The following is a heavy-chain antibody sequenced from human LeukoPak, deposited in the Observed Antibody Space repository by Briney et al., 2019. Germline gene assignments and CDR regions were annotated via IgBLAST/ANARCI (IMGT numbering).Heavy chain of an antibody. CDR1: GFTFSTYG. V-gene: IGHV3-30*18. J-gene: IGHJ6*02. CDR2: MSYDGSNK. Sequence: PGGSLRLSCAASGFTFSTYGMHWVRQAPGKGLEWVALMSYDGSNKYYADSVKGRFTISRDNSKNTLYLQMNSLRAEDTAVYYCAKEGRASDFWSGYLGGMDVWGQGTTVTVSS. D-gene: IGHD3-3*01. CDR3: AKEGRASDFWSGYLGGMDV.